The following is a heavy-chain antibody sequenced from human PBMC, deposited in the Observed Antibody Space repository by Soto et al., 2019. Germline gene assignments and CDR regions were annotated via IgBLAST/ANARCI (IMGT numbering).Heavy chain of an antibody. V-gene: IGHV2-5*02. Sequence: SGPTLVNPTQTLTLTCTFSGFSLSTSGVGVGWIRQPPGKALEWLALIYWDDDKRYSPSLKSRLTITKDTSKSQVVLTMTNMDPVDTATYYCAHSSQADDFWSGYYAPNYYYYYMDVWGKGTTVTVSS. D-gene: IGHD3-3*01. CDR2: IYWDDDK. CDR1: GFSLSTSGVG. J-gene: IGHJ6*03. CDR3: AHSSQADDFWSGYYAPNYYYYYMDV.